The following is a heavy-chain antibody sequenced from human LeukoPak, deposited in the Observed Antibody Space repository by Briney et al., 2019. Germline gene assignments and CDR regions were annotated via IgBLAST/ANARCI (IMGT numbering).Heavy chain of an antibody. D-gene: IGHD4-17*01. CDR2: ISSSSSYI. V-gene: IGHV3-21*01. CDR3: ARDQLRDYGDSVSY. Sequence: SGGSLRLSRAASGFTFSSYSMNWVRQAPGKGLEWVSSISSSSSYIYYADSVKGRFTISRDNAKNSLYLQVNSLRAEDTAVYYCARDQLRDYGDSVSYWGQGTLVTVSS. CDR1: GFTFSSYS. J-gene: IGHJ4*02.